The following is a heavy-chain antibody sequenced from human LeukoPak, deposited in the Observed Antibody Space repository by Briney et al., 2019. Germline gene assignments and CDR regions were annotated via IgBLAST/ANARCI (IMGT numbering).Heavy chain of an antibody. CDR1: GGSFSGYY. Sequence: SETLSLTCAVYGGSFSGYYWSWIRQPPGKGLEWIGEINHSGSTNYNPSLKSRVTISVDTSKNQFSLKLSSATAADTAVYYCARSHPSSTWGYYYYYGMDVWGQGTTVTVSS. CDR3: ARSHPSSTWGYYYYYGMDV. V-gene: IGHV4-34*01. J-gene: IGHJ6*02. CDR2: INHSGST. D-gene: IGHD2-2*01.